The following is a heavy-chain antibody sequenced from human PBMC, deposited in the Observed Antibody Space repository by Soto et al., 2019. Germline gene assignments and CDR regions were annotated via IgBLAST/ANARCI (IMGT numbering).Heavy chain of an antibody. Sequence: QVQLVESGGGVVQPGRSLRLSCAASGFTFSSYAMHWVRQAPGKGLGWVAVISYDGSNKYYADSVKGRFTISRDNSKNTLYLQMNSLRAEDTAVYYCAREVSVWGSYRSNWFDPWGQGTLVTVSS. D-gene: IGHD3-16*02. CDR3: AREVSVWGSYRSNWFDP. CDR2: ISYDGSNK. J-gene: IGHJ5*02. CDR1: GFTFSSYA. V-gene: IGHV3-30-3*01.